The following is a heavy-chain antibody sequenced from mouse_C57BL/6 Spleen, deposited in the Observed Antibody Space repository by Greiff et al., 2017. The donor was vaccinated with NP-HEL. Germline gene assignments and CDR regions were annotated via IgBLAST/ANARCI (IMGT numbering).Heavy chain of an antibody. CDR2: IWGDGST. CDR1: GFSLTSYG. CDR3: AKQGIYYDYDGTAWFAY. Sequence: VKLMESGPGLVAPSQSLSITCTVSGFSLTSYGVSWVRQPPGKGLEWLGVIWGDGSTNYHSALISRLSISKDNSKSQVFLKLNSLQTDDTATYYCAKQGIYYDYDGTAWFAYWGQGTLVTVSA. V-gene: IGHV2-3*01. J-gene: IGHJ3*01. D-gene: IGHD2-4*01.